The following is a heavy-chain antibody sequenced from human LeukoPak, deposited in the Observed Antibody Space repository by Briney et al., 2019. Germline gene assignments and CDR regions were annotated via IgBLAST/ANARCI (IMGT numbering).Heavy chain of an antibody. CDR1: GFTFSNYG. CDR3: AKDHGMGWFVPAHLDY. CDR2: IRYDGSDQ. V-gene: IGHV3-30*02. Sequence: GGSLRLSCAASGFTFSNYGLQWVRQAPGKGLEWVAFIRYDGSDQYYADSVKGRFTISRDNSKNTVYLQMNSLTVEDTAVYYCAKDHGMGWFVPAHLDYWGQGTLVIVSS. J-gene: IGHJ4*02. D-gene: IGHD2-2*01.